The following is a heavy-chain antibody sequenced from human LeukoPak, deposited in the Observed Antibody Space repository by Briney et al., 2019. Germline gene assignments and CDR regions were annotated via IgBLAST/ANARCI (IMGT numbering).Heavy chain of an antibody. D-gene: IGHD3-10*01. CDR2: NLYGGSS. CDR3: ARGIPMANLVFDY. V-gene: IGHV4-59*02. Sequence: SETLSLTCTVSGGSVNSHYWSWIRQPPGKGREWLGYNLYGGSSSYNPSLKNRVTMSLDTSKNQFSLRLSFVTAADAAVYYCARGIPMANLVFDYWGPGTLVTVSS. J-gene: IGHJ4*02. CDR1: GGSVNSHY.